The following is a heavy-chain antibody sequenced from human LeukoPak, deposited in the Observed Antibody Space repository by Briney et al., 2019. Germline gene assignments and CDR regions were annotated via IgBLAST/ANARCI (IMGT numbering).Heavy chain of an antibody. V-gene: IGHV1-2*02. J-gene: IGHJ5*02. Sequence: ASVKVSCKASGYTFTGYYVHWVRRAPGQGLEWMGWINPNTGGTNYAQKFQGRVTMTKDTSTNAAYMELNKLTSDDTAVYYCGRGNKSFDPWGQGTLVTVSS. CDR1: GYTFTGYY. CDR2: INPNTGGT. CDR3: GRGNKSFDP.